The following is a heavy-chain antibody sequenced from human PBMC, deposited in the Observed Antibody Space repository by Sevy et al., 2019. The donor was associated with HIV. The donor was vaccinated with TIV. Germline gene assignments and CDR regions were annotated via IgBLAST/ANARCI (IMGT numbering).Heavy chain of an antibody. J-gene: IGHJ4*02. V-gene: IGHV3-7*01. Sequence: GGSLRLSCAASGFAFSSYWMTWVRQAPGKGLEWVAHINQDGSEKYYVDSVKGRFTISRVNAKNSLYLQMNSLRAEDTAVYYCAREPEIGGFDYWGQGTLVTVSS. CDR1: GFAFSSYW. D-gene: IGHD3-22*01. CDR2: INQDGSEK. CDR3: AREPEIGGFDY.